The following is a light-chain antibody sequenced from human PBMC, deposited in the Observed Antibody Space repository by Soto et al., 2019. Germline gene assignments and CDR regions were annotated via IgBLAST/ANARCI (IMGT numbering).Light chain of an antibody. V-gene: IGLV1-44*01. Sequence: QPVLTQPPSASATPGQRVTISCSGSSSNIGGNTVNWYQQLPGTAPKLLIYSNNQRPSGVPDRFSGSKSGTSASLAISGLQSEDEAGYYCAAWDDSLNVWVFGGGTQLTVL. CDR2: SNN. CDR3: AAWDDSLNVWV. J-gene: IGLJ3*02. CDR1: SSNIGGNT.